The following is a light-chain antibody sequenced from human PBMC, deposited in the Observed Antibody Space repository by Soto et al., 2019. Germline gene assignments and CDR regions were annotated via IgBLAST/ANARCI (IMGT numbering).Light chain of an antibody. V-gene: IGKV3-15*01. CDR3: QQYKNWSRT. CDR2: GAS. J-gene: IGKJ1*01. Sequence: ELVMTQSPATLSVSPGGRATLSCRASPGVSGDLAWYHQKPGQPPRLLIYGASTGASGITARFSGSGSGTELTLSLNIRQSEDFDVYYCQQYKNWSRTFGQGTQVEI. CDR1: PGVSGD.